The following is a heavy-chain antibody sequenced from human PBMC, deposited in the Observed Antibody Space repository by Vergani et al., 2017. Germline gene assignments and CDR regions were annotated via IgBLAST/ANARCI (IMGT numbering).Heavy chain of an antibody. Sequence: EVQLVESGGGLVKPGGSLRLSCAASGFTFSSYSMNWVRQAPGKGLEWVSSISSSSSYIYYADSVQGRFTISRDNAKNSLYLQMNSLRAEDTAVYYCAREYLVEMATITHRVYYYYYGMDVWGQGTTVTVSS. J-gene: IGHJ6*02. CDR1: GFTFSSYS. D-gene: IGHD5-24*01. V-gene: IGHV3-21*04. CDR2: ISSSSSYI. CDR3: AREYLVEMATITHRVYYYYYGMDV.